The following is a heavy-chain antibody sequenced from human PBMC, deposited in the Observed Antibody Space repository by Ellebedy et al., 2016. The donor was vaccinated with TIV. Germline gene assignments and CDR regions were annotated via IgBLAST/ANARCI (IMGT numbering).Heavy chain of an antibody. D-gene: IGHD3-9*01. V-gene: IGHV3-23*01. CDR2: ISGSGGST. Sequence: GGSLRLSXAASGFTFSSYAMSWVRQAPGKGLEWVSAISGSGGSTYYADSVKGRFTISRDNSKNTLYLQMNSLRAEDTAVYYCARDPYYDILTGLSEGYYFDYWGQGTLVTVSS. CDR1: GFTFSSYA. J-gene: IGHJ4*02. CDR3: ARDPYYDILTGLSEGYYFDY.